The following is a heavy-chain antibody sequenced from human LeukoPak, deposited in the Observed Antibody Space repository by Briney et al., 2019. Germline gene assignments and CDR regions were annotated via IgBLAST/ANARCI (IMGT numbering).Heavy chain of an antibody. D-gene: IGHD2-15*01. J-gene: IGHJ4*02. CDR3: AKGGNMVATIDS. V-gene: IGHV1-18*01. CDR2: ISAYNGKT. Sequence: ASVKVSCKASGYTFTNYYINWVRQAPGQGLEWVGWISAYNGKTNYAQRFQGRVTMTIDTSTTTAYMDLWSLTSDDTAMYYCAKGGNMVATIDSWGQGTLVTVSS. CDR1: GYTFTNYY.